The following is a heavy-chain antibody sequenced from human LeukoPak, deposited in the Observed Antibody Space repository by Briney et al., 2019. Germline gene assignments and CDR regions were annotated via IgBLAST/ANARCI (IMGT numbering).Heavy chain of an antibody. J-gene: IGHJ4*02. CDR3: ARDLWNYGSGSYDY. Sequence: ASVKVSCKASGYTFTSYDINWVRQATGQGLEWMGWMNPNSGNTGYAQKFQGRVTMTSNTSISTAYMELSSLRSEDTAVYYCARDLWNYGSGSYDYWGQGTLVTVSS. CDR1: GYTFTSYD. D-gene: IGHD3-10*01. CDR2: MNPNSGNT. V-gene: IGHV1-8*01.